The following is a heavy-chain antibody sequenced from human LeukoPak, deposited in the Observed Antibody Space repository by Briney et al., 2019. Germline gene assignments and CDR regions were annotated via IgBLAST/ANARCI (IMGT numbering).Heavy chain of an antibody. V-gene: IGHV3-48*01. Sequence: GGPLRLSCAASGFTFSDYSMNWVRQAPGKGLEWVSYISGSSDAIYYADSVKGRFTISRDNAKNSLYLQMNSLRAEDTAVYYCARDKFGSGYFDYWGQGTLVTVSS. J-gene: IGHJ4*02. D-gene: IGHD3-22*01. CDR3: ARDKFGSGYFDY. CDR2: ISGSSDAI. CDR1: GFTFSDYS.